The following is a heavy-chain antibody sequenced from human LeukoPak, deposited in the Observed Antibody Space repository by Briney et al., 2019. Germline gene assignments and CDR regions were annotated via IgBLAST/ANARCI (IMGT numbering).Heavy chain of an antibody. CDR1: GYTFTSYD. CDR3: AREGLYDSSGYYYGGEWSNFDY. CDR2: MNPNSGNT. D-gene: IGHD3-22*01. Sequence: ASVKVSCKASGYTFTSYDINWVRQATGQGLEWMGWMNPNSGNTGYAQKFQGRVTMTRNTSISTAYMELSSLRSEDTAVYYCAREGLYDSSGYYYGGEWSNFDYWGQGTLVTVSS. V-gene: IGHV1-8*01. J-gene: IGHJ4*02.